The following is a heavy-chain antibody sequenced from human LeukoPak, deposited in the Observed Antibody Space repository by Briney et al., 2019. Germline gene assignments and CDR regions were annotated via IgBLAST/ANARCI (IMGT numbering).Heavy chain of an antibody. V-gene: IGHV1-24*01. Sequence: ASAKVSCKVSGFTLTQLAIHWVRHATGKGLEWMGGFDPEDGETIYAQKFQGRVTMTEDTSTDTAYMELSSLRSEDTAVYCCATTSGTYSLYWGQGTLVTVSS. J-gene: IGHJ4*02. D-gene: IGHD1-1*01. CDR1: GFTLTQLA. CDR2: FDPEDGET. CDR3: ATTSGTYSLY.